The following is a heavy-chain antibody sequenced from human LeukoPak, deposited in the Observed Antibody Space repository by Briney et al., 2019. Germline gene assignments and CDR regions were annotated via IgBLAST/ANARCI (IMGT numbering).Heavy chain of an antibody. J-gene: IGHJ5*02. CDR1: GGSISSSSYY. V-gene: IGHV4-39*07. CDR2: IYYSGST. Sequence: SETLSLTCTVSGGSISSSSYYWGWIRQPPGKGLEWIGSIYYSGSTYYTPSLKSRVTISVDTSKNQFSLKLSSVTAADTAVYYCARAGTTGTRWFDPWGQGTLVTVSS. CDR3: ARAGTTGTRWFDP. D-gene: IGHD1-1*01.